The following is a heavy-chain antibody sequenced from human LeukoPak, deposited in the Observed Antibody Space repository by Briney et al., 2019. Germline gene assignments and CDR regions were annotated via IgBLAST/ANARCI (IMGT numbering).Heavy chain of an antibody. CDR2: IKSKTDGGTT. V-gene: IGHV3-15*01. CDR1: GFTFSSYS. D-gene: IGHD3-9*01. J-gene: IGHJ5*02. Sequence: PGGSLRLSCAASGFTFSSYSMNWVRQAPGKGLEWVGRIKSKTDGGTTDYAAPVKGRFTISRDDSKNTLYLQMNSLKTEDTAVYYCTTGGVYYDILTGYYRGDNWFDPWGQGTLVTVSS. CDR3: TTGGVYYDILTGYYRGDNWFDP.